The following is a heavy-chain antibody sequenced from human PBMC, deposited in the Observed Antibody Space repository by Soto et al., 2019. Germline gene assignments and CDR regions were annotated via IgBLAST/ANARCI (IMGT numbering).Heavy chain of an antibody. CDR1: GFTFSSYS. Sequence: GGSLRLSCAASGFTFSSYSMNWVRQAPGKGLEWVSSISSSSSYIYYADSVKGRFTISRDNAKNSLYLQMNSLRAEDTAVYYCARAPSSWCIRTSDNWFDPWGQGTLVTVSS. CDR3: ARAPSSWCIRTSDNWFDP. CDR2: ISSSSSYI. J-gene: IGHJ5*02. V-gene: IGHV3-21*01. D-gene: IGHD6-13*01.